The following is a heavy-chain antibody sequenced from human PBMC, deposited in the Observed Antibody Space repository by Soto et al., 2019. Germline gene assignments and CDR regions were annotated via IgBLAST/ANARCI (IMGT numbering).Heavy chain of an antibody. D-gene: IGHD3-22*01. Sequence: GESLKISCKGSGYSFAGYWITWVRQKPGKGLEWMGRIDPSDSQTYYSPSFQGHVTISATKSITTVFLQWSSLRASDTAMYYCARQIYDSDTGPNFRYYFDSWGQGTPVTVSS. CDR1: GYSFAGYW. V-gene: IGHV5-10-1*01. J-gene: IGHJ4*02. CDR3: ARQIYDSDTGPNFRYYFDS. CDR2: IDPSDSQT.